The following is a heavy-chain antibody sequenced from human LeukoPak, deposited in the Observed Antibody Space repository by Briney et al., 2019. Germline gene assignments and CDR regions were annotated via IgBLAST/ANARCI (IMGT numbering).Heavy chain of an antibody. CDR1: GFTFSSDW. D-gene: IGHD3-10*01. Sequence: GGSRRLSCAASGFTFSSDWMHWVRQAPGKGLVWVSRIRGDGNDATYADSVKGRFTVSRDNARSTLFLQMNRLTADDTAVYYCSRDRVLGSGSLDAWGQGTLVSVSS. CDR3: SRDRVLGSGSLDA. J-gene: IGHJ5*02. V-gene: IGHV3-74*01. CDR2: IRGDGNDA.